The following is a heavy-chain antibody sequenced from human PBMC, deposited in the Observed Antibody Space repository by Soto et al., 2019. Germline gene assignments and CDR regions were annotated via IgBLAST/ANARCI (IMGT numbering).Heavy chain of an antibody. V-gene: IGHV3-11*03. CDR3: ATDQQVRMADI. CDR2: ISGDSVDT. Sequence: QVQLLESGGGLVKPGGSLRLSCAASGFSVSAYYMGWIRQPPGKGLEWISYISGDSVDTNHADSVKGRFTISRDNAKNSLYLQMNSLRAEDTAVYFCATDQQVRMADIWGQGTMVTVSS. J-gene: IGHJ3*02. CDR1: GFSVSAYY. D-gene: IGHD6-13*01.